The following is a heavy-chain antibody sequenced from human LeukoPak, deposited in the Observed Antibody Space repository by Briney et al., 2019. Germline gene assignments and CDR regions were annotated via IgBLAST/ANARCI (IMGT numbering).Heavy chain of an antibody. CDR1: GFTFSSYE. V-gene: IGHV3-48*03. Sequence: GGSLRLSCAASGFTFSSYEMNWVRQAPGKGLEWVSYISSSGSTIYYADSVKGRFTISRDNAKNSLYLQMNSLRAEDTAVYYCARDRHSGYDPAYYYYYGVDVWGQGTTVTVSS. CDR3: ARDRHSGYDPAYYYYYGVDV. J-gene: IGHJ6*02. D-gene: IGHD5-12*01. CDR2: ISSSGSTI.